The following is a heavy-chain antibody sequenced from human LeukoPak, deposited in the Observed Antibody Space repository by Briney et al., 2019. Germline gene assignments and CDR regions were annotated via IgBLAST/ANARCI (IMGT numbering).Heavy chain of an antibody. D-gene: IGHD3-10*01. Sequence: GGSLRLSCAASGLTFSPYIMHWVRQAPGKGLEWVAVIASDGSQIFYVESVKGRFTMSRDNSKNTLYLQMNSLRAEDTAVYFCARERQDTIVHTGAFDIWGQGTMVTVSS. CDR3: ARERQDTIVHTGAFDI. CDR1: GLTFSPYI. CDR2: IASDGSQI. J-gene: IGHJ3*02. V-gene: IGHV3-30-3*01.